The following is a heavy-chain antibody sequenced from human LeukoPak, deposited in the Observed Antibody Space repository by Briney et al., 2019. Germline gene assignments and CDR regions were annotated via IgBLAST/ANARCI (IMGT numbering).Heavy chain of an antibody. CDR3: ARGYYAYSSDY. D-gene: IGHD3-16*01. CDR1: GGSFSGYY. J-gene: IGHJ4*02. Sequence: SETLSPTCAVYGGSFSGYYWSWIRQPPGKGLEWIGEINHSGSTNYNPSLKSRVTISVDTSKNQFSLKLSSVTAADTAVYYCARGYYAYSSDYWGQGTLVTVSS. CDR2: INHSGST. V-gene: IGHV4-34*01.